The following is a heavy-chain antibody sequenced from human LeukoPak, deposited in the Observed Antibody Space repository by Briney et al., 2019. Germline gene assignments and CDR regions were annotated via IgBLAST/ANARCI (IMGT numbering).Heavy chain of an antibody. D-gene: IGHD6-13*01. CDR3: AKDRAQQLVLDF. V-gene: IGHV3-23*01. CDR2: IIGSGSST. Sequence: GGSLRLSCAASGFTFSNAWMSWVRQAPGKGLEWVSAIIGSGSSTYYADSVKGRFTISRDNSKNTLFLQMNSLRAEDTAVYYCAKDRAQQLVLDFWGQGTLVTVSS. J-gene: IGHJ4*02. CDR1: GFTFSNAW.